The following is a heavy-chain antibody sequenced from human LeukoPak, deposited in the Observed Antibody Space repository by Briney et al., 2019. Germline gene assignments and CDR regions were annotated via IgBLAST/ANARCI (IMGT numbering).Heavy chain of an antibody. Sequence: ESGPTLVKPTQTLTLTCTFSGFSLSTSGVGVGWIRQPPGKALEWLALIYWDDDKRYSPSLKSRLTITNDTSKNQEVLTMTNMDPVDTATYYCAHRTYYYDSSGYPNWFDPWGQGTLVTVSS. CDR2: IYWDDDK. CDR3: AHRTYYYDSSGYPNWFDP. V-gene: IGHV2-5*02. D-gene: IGHD3-22*01. CDR1: GFSLSTSGVG. J-gene: IGHJ5*02.